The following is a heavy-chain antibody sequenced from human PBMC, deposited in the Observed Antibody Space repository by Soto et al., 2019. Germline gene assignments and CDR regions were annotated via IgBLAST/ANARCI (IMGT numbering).Heavy chain of an antibody. Sequence: VKLVESGGGVVQPGGSLRLSCAASGFTFNIYDMHWVRQAPDKGREGVALISYDGSNQYYADSVKGRFTISRDNSKNTLFLQMNSLRADDTAVYYCAKDQASGQGSFDSWGQGTLVTVSS. V-gene: IGHV3-30*18. CDR3: AKDQASGQGSFDS. CDR1: GFTFNIYD. CDR2: ISYDGSNQ. J-gene: IGHJ4*02.